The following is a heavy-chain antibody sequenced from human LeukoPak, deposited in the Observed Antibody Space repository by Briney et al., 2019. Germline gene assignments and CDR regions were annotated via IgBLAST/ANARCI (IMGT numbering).Heavy chain of an antibody. Sequence: PSETLSLTCTVAGDSISSGNYWGWIRQPPGKGLEWIGSIYHTGSTYYNLSLKSRVTISVDTSKNQFSLKLSSVTAADTAVYYCARDQPHIAVAGLNFDYWGQGTLVTVSS. CDR3: ARDQPHIAVAGLNFDY. CDR1: GDSISSGNY. V-gene: IGHV4-38-2*02. J-gene: IGHJ4*02. D-gene: IGHD6-19*01. CDR2: IYHTGST.